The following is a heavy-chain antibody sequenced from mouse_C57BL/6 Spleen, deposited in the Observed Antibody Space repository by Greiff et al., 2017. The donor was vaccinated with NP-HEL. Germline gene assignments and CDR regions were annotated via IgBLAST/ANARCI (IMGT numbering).Heavy chain of an antibody. CDR3: TFTTVAHYAMDY. CDR2: IDPENGDT. CDR1: GFNIKDDY. J-gene: IGHJ4*01. Sequence: EVQLQQSGAELVRPGASVKLSCTASGFNIKDDYMHWVKQRPEQGLEWIGWIDPENGDTAYDSKFQGKATITADTSSNTAYLQLSSLTSEDTAVYYCTFTTVAHYAMDYWGQGTSVTVSS. D-gene: IGHD1-1*01. V-gene: IGHV14-4*01.